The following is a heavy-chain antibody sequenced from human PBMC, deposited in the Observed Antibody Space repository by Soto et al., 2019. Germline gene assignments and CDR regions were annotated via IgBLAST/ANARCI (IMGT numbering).Heavy chain of an antibody. CDR3: ARDPDPEPMTTDYYFDY. D-gene: IGHD4-4*01. CDR2: IWYDGSNK. CDR1: GFTFSSYG. V-gene: IGHV3-33*01. Sequence: GGSLRLSCAASGFTFSSYGMHWVRQAPGKGLERVAVIWYDGSNKYYADSVKGRFTISRDNSKNTLYLQMNSLRAEDTAVYYCARDPDPEPMTTDYYFDYWGQGTLVTVSS. J-gene: IGHJ4*02.